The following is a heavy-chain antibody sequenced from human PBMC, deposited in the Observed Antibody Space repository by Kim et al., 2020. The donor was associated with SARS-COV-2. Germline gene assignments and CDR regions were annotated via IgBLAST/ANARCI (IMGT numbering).Heavy chain of an antibody. CDR2: IYHSGST. V-gene: IGHV4-4*02. Sequence: SETLSLTCVVSGGFMSTSNWWTWVRQPPGKGLEWIGEIYHSGSTNYNPSLKSRVTILVDKSKNQFSLELNSVTAADTALYYCVRRAPFWFGVLGAFDIWGQGSKVTVSS. CDR1: GGFMSTSNW. J-gene: IGHJ3*02. D-gene: IGHD3-10*01. CDR3: VRRAPFWFGVLGAFDI.